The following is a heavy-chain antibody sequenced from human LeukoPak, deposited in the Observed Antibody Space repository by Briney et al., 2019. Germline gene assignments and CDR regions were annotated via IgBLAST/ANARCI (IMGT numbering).Heavy chain of an antibody. CDR2: IYYSGST. D-gene: IGHD3-22*01. V-gene: IGHV4-59*01. J-gene: IGHJ4*02. Sequence: SETLSLTCTVSGVSISSYYWSWIRQPPGKGLEWIGYIYYSGSTNYNPSLKSRVTISVDTSKNQFSLKLSSVTAADTAVYYCARARYDSSALGYWGQGTLVTVSS. CDR1: GVSISSYY. CDR3: ARARYDSSALGY.